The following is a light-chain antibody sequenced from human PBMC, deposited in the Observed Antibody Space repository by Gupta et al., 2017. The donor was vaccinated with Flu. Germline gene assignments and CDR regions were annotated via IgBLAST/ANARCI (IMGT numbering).Light chain of an antibody. Sequence: GDRVTITCRASQNIDMYLSWYQQKPGKAPNLLIYGISSLHSGVPLRFSGGGSGTDFTLTISSLQPEDFAVYFCQQTHSAPFTFGGGTRLEIK. V-gene: IGKV1-39*01. J-gene: IGKJ4*01. CDR2: GIS. CDR1: QNIDMY. CDR3: QQTHSAPFT.